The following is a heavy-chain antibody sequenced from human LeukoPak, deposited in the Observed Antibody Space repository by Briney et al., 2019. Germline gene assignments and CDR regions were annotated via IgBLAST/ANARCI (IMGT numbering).Heavy chain of an antibody. CDR1: GFAISRGGIY. CDR3: ARESLGYCGGGNCYRFDK. V-gene: IGHV4-31*02. CDR2: TDYSGTT. Sequence: SGSLRLSCAVSGFAISRGGIYWIWIRQHPGKGLEWIGSTDYSGTTYHNPSLKSRVTISLDASKNQFSLTLNSVTAADTAVYYCARESLGYCGGGNCYRFDKWGQGTLVAVSS. D-gene: IGHD2-15*01. J-gene: IGHJ4*02.